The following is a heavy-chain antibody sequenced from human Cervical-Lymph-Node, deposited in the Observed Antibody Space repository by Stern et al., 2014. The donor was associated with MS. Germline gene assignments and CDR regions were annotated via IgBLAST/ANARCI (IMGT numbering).Heavy chain of an antibody. V-gene: IGHV1-18*01. D-gene: IGHD1-26*01. Sequence: QVQLVQSGAEVKKPGASVKVSCKPTGYTFTNYGISWVRQAPGQGLEWMGWISTYNGRTNYAQKLQGRLTMTRDPSTSTAYMDLRSLTSDDTAVYYCARRSGSYSFDYWGQGTLVPVSS. J-gene: IGHJ4*02. CDR3: ARRSGSYSFDY. CDR2: ISTYNGRT. CDR1: GYTFTNYG.